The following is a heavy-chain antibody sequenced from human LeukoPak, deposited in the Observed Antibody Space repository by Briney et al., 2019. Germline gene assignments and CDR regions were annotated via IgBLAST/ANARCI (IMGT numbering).Heavy chain of an antibody. CDR3: AKGLVVNDNYFDN. CDR2: IGGSDDTT. Sequence: AGSLRLSCAASGFSLRTYAMNWVRQVPGKGLEWVSSIGGSDDTTYYADSVKGRFTISSDFSTNTVSLQMNSLRAEDTAVYFCAKGLVVNDNYFDNWGQGTLVTVSS. CDR1: GFSLRTYA. V-gene: IGHV3-23*01. D-gene: IGHD2-15*01. J-gene: IGHJ4*02.